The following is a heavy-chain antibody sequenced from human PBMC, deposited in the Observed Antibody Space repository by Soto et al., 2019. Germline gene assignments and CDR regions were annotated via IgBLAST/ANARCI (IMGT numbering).Heavy chain of an antibody. D-gene: IGHD2-15*01. Sequence: SQTLSLPCSISGDRVSSNSAAWNWIRQSPSRGLEWLGRTYYRSKWYNDYAVSVKSRITINPDTSKNQFSLQLNSVTPEDTAVYYCAREQEFCSGGSCYHNWFDPWGQGSLVTVSS. CDR1: GDRVSSNSAA. CDR2: TYYRSKWYN. J-gene: IGHJ5*02. CDR3: AREQEFCSGGSCYHNWFDP. V-gene: IGHV6-1*01.